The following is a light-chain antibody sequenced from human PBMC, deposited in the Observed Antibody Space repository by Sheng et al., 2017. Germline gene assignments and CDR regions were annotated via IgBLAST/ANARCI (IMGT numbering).Light chain of an antibody. CDR3: QQYNGYPYT. CDR2: KAS. V-gene: IGKV1-5*03. Sequence: DIQMTQSPSSLSAFVGDRVTVTCRASQSISSSLNWYQQKPGKAPKLLINKASNLESGVPSRFSGSGSGTEFTLTISSLQPDDFGTYYCQQYNGYPYTFGQGTKLEIK. CDR1: QSISSS. J-gene: IGKJ2*01.